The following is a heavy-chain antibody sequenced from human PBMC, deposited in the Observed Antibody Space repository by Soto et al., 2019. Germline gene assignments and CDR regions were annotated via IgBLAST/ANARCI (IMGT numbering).Heavy chain of an antibody. Sequence: EVQLVESGGGLVQPGGSLRLSCAASGFTFSSYWMSWVRQAPGKGLEWVANIKQDGSEKYYVDSVKGRFTISRDNAKNSLYLQMNSLRAEDTAVYYCARWSIAARDDLFHYWGQGTLVTVSS. D-gene: IGHD6-6*01. CDR1: GFTFSSYW. J-gene: IGHJ4*02. CDR3: ARWSIAARDDLFHY. V-gene: IGHV3-7*05. CDR2: IKQDGSEK.